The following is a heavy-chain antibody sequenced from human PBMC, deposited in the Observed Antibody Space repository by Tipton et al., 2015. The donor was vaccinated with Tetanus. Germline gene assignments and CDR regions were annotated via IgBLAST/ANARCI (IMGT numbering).Heavy chain of an antibody. V-gene: IGHV4-34*01. Sequence: TLSLTCAVSGGSFSDFYWSWIRQVPGQGLVWIGEINHSGAANKNPSLKSRVTMSVDTSNKHFSLSLESATAADTGVYYCARPTLRLVIDSWGQGTLVTVSS. D-gene: IGHD6-6*01. CDR1: GGSFSDFY. CDR2: INHSGAA. CDR3: ARPTLRLVIDS. J-gene: IGHJ4*02.